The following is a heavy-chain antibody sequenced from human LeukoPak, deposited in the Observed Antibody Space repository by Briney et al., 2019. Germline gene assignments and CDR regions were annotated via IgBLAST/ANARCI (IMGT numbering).Heavy chain of an antibody. Sequence: GGSLRLSCAASGFTFTDYSMNWVRQAPGKGLGWVSSLDPTSKYIYSADSLQGRFTISRDNARNSVFLQMNSLRAGDTAVYYCVRVSSARGFYFDLWGQGTLVTVSS. V-gene: IGHV3-21*06. D-gene: IGHD3-10*01. CDR2: LDPTSKYI. CDR3: VRVSSARGFYFDL. CDR1: GFTFTDYS. J-gene: IGHJ4*02.